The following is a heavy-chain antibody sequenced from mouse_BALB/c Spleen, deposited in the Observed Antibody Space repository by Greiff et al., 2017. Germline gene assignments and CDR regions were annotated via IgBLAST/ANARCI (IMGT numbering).Heavy chain of an antibody. CDR2: INPSNGGT. CDR3: TRRNYYGSRDY. J-gene: IGHJ2*01. CDR1: GYTFTSYY. V-gene: IGHV1S81*02. Sequence: VQLQQPGAELVKPGASVKLSCKASGYTFTSYYMYWVKQGPGQGLEWIGGINPSNGGTNFNEKFKSKATLTVNKSSSTAYMQLSSLTSEDSAVYYCTRRNYYGSRDYWGQGTTLTVSS. D-gene: IGHD1-1*01.